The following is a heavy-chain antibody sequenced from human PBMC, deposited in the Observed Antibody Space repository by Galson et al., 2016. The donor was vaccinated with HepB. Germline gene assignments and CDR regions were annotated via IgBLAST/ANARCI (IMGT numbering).Heavy chain of an antibody. D-gene: IGHD2-2*01. Sequence: SVTVSCKASGYTFSTYGITWVRQAPGQGLEWMGWISGYNGITNYSQMLQGRVTMTTDTSTATAFMELRSLGSDDTAVYYCARDKSPIVVVPGANSYYYYCGMDVWGEGTAVTVSS. V-gene: IGHV1-18*01. CDR1: GYTFSTYG. CDR3: ARDKSPIVVVPGANSYYYYCGMDV. J-gene: IGHJ6*04. CDR2: ISGYNGIT.